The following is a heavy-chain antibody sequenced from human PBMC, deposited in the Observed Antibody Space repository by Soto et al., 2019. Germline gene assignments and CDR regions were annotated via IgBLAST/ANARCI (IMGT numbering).Heavy chain of an antibody. J-gene: IGHJ4*02. Sequence: QVQLQESGPGLVKPSETLSLTCTVSGGSISSYYWSWIRQPPGKGLEWIGYIYYSGSTNYNPSLKSRVTISVDTSKKQFPLKLSSVTAADTAVYYCARGRGYSGCDPLCDYWGQGTPVTVSS. D-gene: IGHD5-12*01. CDR3: ARGRGYSGCDPLCDY. CDR2: IYYSGST. V-gene: IGHV4-59*08. CDR1: GGSISSYY.